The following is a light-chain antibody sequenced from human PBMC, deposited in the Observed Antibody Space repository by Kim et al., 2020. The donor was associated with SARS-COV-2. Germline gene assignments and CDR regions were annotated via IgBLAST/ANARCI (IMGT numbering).Light chain of an antibody. V-gene: IGKV1-5*03. Sequence: ASIRYRITITCRASQSISSWLAWYQQKPGKPPKLQIYKASSLESGVPSRFSGSASGTEFTLTISSLQPDDFATYYCQQYNSYPWTFGQGTKVDIK. CDR3: QQYNSYPWT. CDR1: QSISSW. CDR2: KAS. J-gene: IGKJ1*01.